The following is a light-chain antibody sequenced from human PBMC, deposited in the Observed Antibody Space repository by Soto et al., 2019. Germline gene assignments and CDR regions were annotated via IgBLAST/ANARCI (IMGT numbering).Light chain of an antibody. CDR1: QSVRSN. Sequence: IMMTQSPATLSVSPLERATLSCSASQSVRSNLAWYQRKPGQAPRLLIYDASSRATGIPDRFSGGGSGTDFTLTISRLEPEDFAVYYCQQYGSSPSITFGQGTRLEI. CDR2: DAS. CDR3: QQYGSSPSIT. J-gene: IGKJ5*01. V-gene: IGKV3-20*01.